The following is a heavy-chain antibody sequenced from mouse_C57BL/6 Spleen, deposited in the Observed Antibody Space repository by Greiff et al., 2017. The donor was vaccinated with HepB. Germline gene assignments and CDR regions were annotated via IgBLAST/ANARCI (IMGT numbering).Heavy chain of an antibody. CDR1: GYTFTDYE. V-gene: IGHV1-15*01. CDR3: TVNWFAY. CDR2: IDPETGGT. Sequence: VQLQQSGAELVRPGASVTLSCKASGYTFTDYEMHWVKQTPVHGLEWIGAIDPETGGTAYNQKFKGKAILTADKSSSTAYMELRSLTSADSAVYYCTVNWFAYWGQGTLVTVSA. J-gene: IGHJ3*01.